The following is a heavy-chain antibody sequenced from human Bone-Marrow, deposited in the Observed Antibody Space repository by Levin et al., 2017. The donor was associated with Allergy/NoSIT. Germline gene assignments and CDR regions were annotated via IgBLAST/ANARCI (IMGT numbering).Heavy chain of an antibody. V-gene: IGHV3-7*01. Sequence: GGSLRLSCAASGFTFSSYWMSWVRQAPGKGLEWVANIKQDGSEKYYVDSVKGRFTISRDNAKNSLYLQMNSLRAEDTAVYYCARGQDCGDYSLSFRYYFDYWGQGTLVTVSS. CDR2: IKQDGSEK. J-gene: IGHJ4*02. CDR3: ARGQDCGDYSLSFRYYFDY. CDR1: GFTFSSYW. D-gene: IGHD4-17*01.